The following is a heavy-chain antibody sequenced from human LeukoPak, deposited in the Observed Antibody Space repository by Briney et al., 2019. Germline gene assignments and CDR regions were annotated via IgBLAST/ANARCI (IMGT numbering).Heavy chain of an antibody. D-gene: IGHD3-22*01. CDR1: GGTFSSYA. J-gene: IGHJ4*02. V-gene: IGHV1-69*13. Sequence: SVKVSCKASGGTFSSYAISWVRQAPGQGLEWMGGIIPIFGTANYAQKFQGRVTITADESTSTAYMELSSLRSEDTAVYYCARDHFGILGITMIVPPGYWGQGTLVTVSS. CDR3: ARDHFGILGITMIVPPGY. CDR2: IIPIFGTA.